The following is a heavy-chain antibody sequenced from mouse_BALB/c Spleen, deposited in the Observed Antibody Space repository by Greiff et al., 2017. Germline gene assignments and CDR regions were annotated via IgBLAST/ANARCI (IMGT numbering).Heavy chain of an antibody. J-gene: IGHJ4*01. CDR1: GFSLTSYG. CDR2: IWAGGST. D-gene: IGHD4-1*01. V-gene: IGHV2-9*02. CDR3: ARVPGFYAMDY. Sequence: QVQLKQSGPGLVAPSQSLSITCTVSGFSLTSYGVHWVRQPPGKGLEWLGVIWAGGSTNYNSALMSRLSISKDNSKSQVFLKMNSLQTDDTAMYYCARVPGFYAMDYWGQGTSVTVSS.